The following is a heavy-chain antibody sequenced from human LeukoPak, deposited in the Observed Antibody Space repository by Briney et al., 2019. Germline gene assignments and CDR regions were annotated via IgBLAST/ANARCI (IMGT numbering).Heavy chain of an antibody. V-gene: IGHV1-3*01. CDR3: ARESTAYYFDY. CDR2: INAGNGNT. Sequence: ASVKVSCKASGYTFTSYAIHWVRQAPGQRLEWMGWINAGNGNTKYSQIFQGRVTITRDTSASTAYMELSSLRSEDTAVYYCARESTAYYFDYWGQGTLVTVSS. CDR1: GYTFTSYA. D-gene: IGHD4-11*01. J-gene: IGHJ4*02.